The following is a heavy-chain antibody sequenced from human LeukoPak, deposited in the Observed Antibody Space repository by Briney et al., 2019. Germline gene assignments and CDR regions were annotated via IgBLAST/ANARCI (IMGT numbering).Heavy chain of an antibody. CDR1: GFTFDDYG. V-gene: IGHV3-43*02. Sequence: GGSLRLSCAASGFTFDDYGMSWVRQAPGKGLEWVSLISGDGGSTYYADSVKGRFTISRDNSKNSLYLQMNSLRTEDTALYYCAKDIRGIAVAELDYWGQGTLVTVSS. J-gene: IGHJ4*02. CDR2: ISGDGGST. CDR3: AKDIRGIAVAELDY. D-gene: IGHD6-19*01.